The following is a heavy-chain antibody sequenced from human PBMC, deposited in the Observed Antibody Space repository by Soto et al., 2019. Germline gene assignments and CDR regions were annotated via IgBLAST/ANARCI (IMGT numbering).Heavy chain of an antibody. V-gene: IGHV1-3*01. CDR3: ETDPGYCRGGSCCTYYYYGMDV. J-gene: IGHJ6*02. D-gene: IGHD2-15*01. Sequence: ASVKVSCKASGYTFTSYAMHWVRQAPGQRLEWMGWINAGNGNTKYSQKFQGRVTITRDTSASTAYMELSSLRSEDTAVYYCETDPGYCRGGSCCTYYYYGMDVWGQGTTVTVSS. CDR2: INAGNGNT. CDR1: GYTFTSYA.